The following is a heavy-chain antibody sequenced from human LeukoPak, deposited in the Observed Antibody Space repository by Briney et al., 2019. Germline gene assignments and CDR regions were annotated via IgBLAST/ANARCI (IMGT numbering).Heavy chain of an antibody. CDR1: GGPISSGSYY. D-gene: IGHD2-8*01. V-gene: IGHV4-61*02. CDR3: ARDAGTYCTNGVCYDYFDY. CDR2: IYTSGST. J-gene: IGHJ4*02. Sequence: SQTLSLTCTVSGGPISSGSYYWSWIRQPAGKGLEWIGRIYTSGSTNYNPSLKSRVTISVDTSKNQFSLKLSSVTAADTAVYYCARDAGTYCTNGVCYDYFDYWGQGTLVTVSS.